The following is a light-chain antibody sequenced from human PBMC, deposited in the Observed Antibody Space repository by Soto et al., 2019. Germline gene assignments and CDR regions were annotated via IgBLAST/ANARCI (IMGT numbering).Light chain of an antibody. CDR2: KAS. Sequence: DIQMTQSPSTLSGSVGDRFTMTCRASQTISSWLAWYQQKPGKAPKLLIYKASTLKSGVPSRFSGSGSGTEFTLTISSLQPDEFATYYCQHYNSYSEAFGQGTKVDIK. J-gene: IGKJ1*01. CDR3: QHYNSYSEA. V-gene: IGKV1-5*03. CDR1: QTISSW.